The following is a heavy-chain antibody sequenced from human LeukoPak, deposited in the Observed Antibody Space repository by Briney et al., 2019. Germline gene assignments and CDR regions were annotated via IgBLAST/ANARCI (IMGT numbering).Heavy chain of an antibody. CDR1: GGSISSSSYY. J-gene: IGHJ3*02. D-gene: IGHD3-22*01. V-gene: IGHV4-39*07. CDR3: AKDQARGVVVIKGYDAFDI. Sequence: SETLSLTCTVSGGSISSSSYYWGWIRQPPGKGLEWIGSIYYSGSTYYNPSLKSRVTISVDTSKNQFSLKLSSVTAADTAGYYCAKDQARGVVVIKGYDAFDIWGQGTMVTVSS. CDR2: IYYSGST.